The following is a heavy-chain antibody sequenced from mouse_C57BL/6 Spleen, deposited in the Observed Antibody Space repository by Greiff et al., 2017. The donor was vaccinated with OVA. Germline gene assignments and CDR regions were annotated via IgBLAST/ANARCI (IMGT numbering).Heavy chain of an antibody. CDR2: INPGSGGT. J-gene: IGHJ1*03. V-gene: IGHV1-54*01. D-gene: IGHD1-1*01. CDR1: GYAFTNYL. Sequence: QVQLQQSGAELVRPGTSVKVSCKASGYAFTNYLIEWVKQRPGQGLEWIGVINPGSGGTNYNEKFKGKATLTADKSSSTAYMQLSSLTSEDSAVYFCARSEYGSSYDVWGTGTTVTVSS. CDR3: ARSEYGSSYDV.